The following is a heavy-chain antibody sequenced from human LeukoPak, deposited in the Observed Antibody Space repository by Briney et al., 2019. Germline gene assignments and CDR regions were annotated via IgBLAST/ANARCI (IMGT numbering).Heavy chain of an antibody. Sequence: GASVKLSCKASGYTFTGYYMHWVRQAPGQGLEWMGWINPDSGGTNNAQKFRGRVTMTRDTSISTAYMELSRLRSDDTAVYYCARTFYDTLDSDAFDFWGQGTMVIVSS. V-gene: IGHV1-2*02. CDR2: INPDSGGT. D-gene: IGHD2/OR15-2a*01. J-gene: IGHJ3*01. CDR1: GYTFTGYY. CDR3: ARTFYDTLDSDAFDF.